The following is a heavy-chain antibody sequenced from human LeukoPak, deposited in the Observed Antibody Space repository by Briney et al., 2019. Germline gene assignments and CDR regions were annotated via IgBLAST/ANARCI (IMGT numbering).Heavy chain of an antibody. V-gene: IGHV3-48*04. Sequence: GVSLRLSCAASGFTLSGYSMNWVRQAPGKGLEWVSYISSSGSTIYYADSVKGRFTISRDNAKNSLYLQMNSLRAEDTAVYYCARYHQYYDYVAWGQGTLVTVSS. CDR2: ISSSGSTI. CDR3: ARYHQYYDYVA. D-gene: IGHD3-16*01. J-gene: IGHJ5*02. CDR1: GFTLSGYS.